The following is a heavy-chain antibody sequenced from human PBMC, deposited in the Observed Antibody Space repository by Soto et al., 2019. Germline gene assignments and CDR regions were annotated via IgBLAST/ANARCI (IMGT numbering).Heavy chain of an antibody. D-gene: IGHD4-4*01. CDR3: ARDPSTINKLIGVWFDP. CDR1: GDTFGRFT. V-gene: IGHV1-69*10. CDR2: IEPISDIT. Sequence: RASVKVSCKASGDTFGRFTINWVRQAPGQGLEWMGGIEPISDITNYAQRFQGRVTFTADTSTSTVYLELSSLRSEDTAMYYCARDPSTINKLIGVWFDPWGQGTLVTV. J-gene: IGHJ5*02.